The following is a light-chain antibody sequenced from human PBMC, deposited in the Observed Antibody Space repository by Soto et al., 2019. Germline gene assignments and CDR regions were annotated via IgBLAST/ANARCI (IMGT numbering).Light chain of an antibody. CDR2: DVS. J-gene: IGLJ1*01. CDR3: SSYTSSSTPFV. CDR1: SSDVGGYNY. V-gene: IGLV2-14*01. Sequence: QSALTQPAPVSGSPGQSITISCTGTSSDVGGYNYVSWYQQHPGKAPKLMIYDVSNRPSGVSNRFSGSKSGNTASLTISGLQAEDEADYYCSSYTSSSTPFVFGTG.